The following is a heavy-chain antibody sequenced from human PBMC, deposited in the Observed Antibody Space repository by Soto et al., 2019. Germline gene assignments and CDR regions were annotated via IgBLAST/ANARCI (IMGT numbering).Heavy chain of an antibody. D-gene: IGHD3-10*01. CDR3: VRGGSGSRGDY. V-gene: IGHV1-69*01. CDR2: ITPILGTP. J-gene: IGHJ4*02. CDR1: GGALSNFA. Sequence: QVQLVQSGAEMKKPGSSVKVSCKTSGGALSNFAVSWVRQAPGQGLEWVGGITPILGTPSYAQKFQGRVTITADVSTTSAYMDITSLTSEDTALYYCVRGGSGSRGDYWGQGTLVTVS.